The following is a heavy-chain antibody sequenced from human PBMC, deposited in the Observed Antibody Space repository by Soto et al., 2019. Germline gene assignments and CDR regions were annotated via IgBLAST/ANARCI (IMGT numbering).Heavy chain of an antibody. J-gene: IGHJ6*02. CDR1: GFTFSSYG. CDR3: AKTKYSSPGGPYYYGMDV. V-gene: IGHV3-30*18. D-gene: IGHD6-6*01. CDR2: ISYDGSNK. Sequence: GGSLRLSCAASGFTFSSYGMHWVRQAPGKGLEWVAVISYDGSNKYYADSVKGRFTISRDNSKNTLYLQMNSLRAEDTAVYYCAKTKYSSPGGPYYYGMDVWGQGTTVTVSS.